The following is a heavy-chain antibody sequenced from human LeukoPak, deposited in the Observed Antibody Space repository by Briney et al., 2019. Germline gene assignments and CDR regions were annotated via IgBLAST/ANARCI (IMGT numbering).Heavy chain of an antibody. D-gene: IGHD6-13*01. CDR3: AKRHSSSWYSISSTFDY. CDR1: GFTFSGYA. CDR2: ISGSGGST. V-gene: IGHV3-23*01. J-gene: IGHJ4*02. Sequence: GGSLRLSCAASGFTFSGYAMSWVRQAPGKGLEWVSAISGSGGSTYYADSVKGRFTISRDNSKNTLYLQMNSLRAEDTAVYYCAKRHSSSWYSISSTFDYWGQGTLVTVSS.